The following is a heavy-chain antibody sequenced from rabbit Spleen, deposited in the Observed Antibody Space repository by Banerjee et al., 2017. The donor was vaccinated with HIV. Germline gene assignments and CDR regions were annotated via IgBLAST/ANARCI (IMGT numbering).Heavy chain of an antibody. CDR1: GFSFSDRDV. Sequence: QEQLVESGGGLVQPEGSLTLTCKASGFSFSDRDVMGWVRQAPGKGLEWIACINASTGKPVYATWASGRFTISRTSSTTVTLRMTSVTAADTATYFCARDLVGVIGWNFYLWGPGTLVTVS. D-gene: IGHD1-1*01. J-gene: IGHJ4*01. CDR3: ARDLVGVIGWNFYL. CDR2: INASTGKP. V-gene: IGHV1S45*01.